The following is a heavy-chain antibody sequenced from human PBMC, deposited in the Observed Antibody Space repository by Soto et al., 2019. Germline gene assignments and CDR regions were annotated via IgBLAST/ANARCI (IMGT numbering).Heavy chain of an antibody. CDR2: ISGSGGST. J-gene: IGHJ4*02. CDR3: AKDSFVLRYFDWFPPGGDY. CDR1: GFTFSSYA. D-gene: IGHD3-9*01. V-gene: IGHV3-23*01. Sequence: GGSLRLSCAASGFTFSSYAMSWVRQAPGKGLEWVSAISGSGGSTYYADSVKGRFTISRDNSKNTLYLQMNSLRAEDTAVYYCAKDSFVLRYFDWFPPGGDYWGQGTLVTVSS.